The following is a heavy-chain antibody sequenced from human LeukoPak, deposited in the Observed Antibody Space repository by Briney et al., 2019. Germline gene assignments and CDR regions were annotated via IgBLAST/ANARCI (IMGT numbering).Heavy chain of an antibody. Sequence: GGSLRLSCAASGFTFSSYAMHWVRQAPGKGLEWVAVISYDGSNKYYTDSVKGRFTISRDNSKNTLYLQMNSLRAEDTAVYYCARDQLNFDYWGREPWSPSPQ. J-gene: IGHJ4*02. CDR1: GFTFSSYA. CDR3: ARDQLNFDY. CDR2: ISYDGSNK. D-gene: IGHD5-18*01. V-gene: IGHV3-30*04.